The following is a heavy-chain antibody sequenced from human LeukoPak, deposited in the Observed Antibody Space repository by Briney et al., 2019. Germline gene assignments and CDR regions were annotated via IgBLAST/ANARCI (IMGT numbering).Heavy chain of an antibody. Sequence: SETLSLTCSESGVSSSRSDSYWYWIRQPQGKYLERIGTIYYSGRPYYSPSLNSRVTMSVDPSNNQFSLNLRSVTAADTALYYCARRRYYDGSGYLEWGQGTLLSVSS. J-gene: IGHJ1*01. CDR1: GVSSSRSDSY. V-gene: IGHV4-39*01. D-gene: IGHD3-22*01. CDR2: IYYSGRP. CDR3: ARRRYYDGSGYLE.